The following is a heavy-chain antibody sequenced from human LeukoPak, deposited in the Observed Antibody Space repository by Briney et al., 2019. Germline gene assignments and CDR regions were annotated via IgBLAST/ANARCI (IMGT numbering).Heavy chain of an antibody. CDR2: ISDNGGRT. V-gene: IGHV3-23*01. CDR1: GFTFSTYT. Sequence: GGSLRLSCAASGFTFSTYTMAWVRQAPGGGLEWVSGISDNGGRTYYADSVKGRFAISRDDSKSTLYLQMNSLKIEDTAVYYCTTQRSGYYVHWGQGTLVTVSS. D-gene: IGHD5-12*01. J-gene: IGHJ4*02. CDR3: TTQRSGYYVH.